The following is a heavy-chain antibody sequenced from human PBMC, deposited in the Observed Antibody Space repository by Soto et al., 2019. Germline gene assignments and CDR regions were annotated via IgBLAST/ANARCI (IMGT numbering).Heavy chain of an antibody. D-gene: IGHD6-13*01. V-gene: IGHV1-18*01. CDR2: ISGDNINS. J-gene: IGHJ6*02. CDR1: GFTFSDYG. Sequence: ASVKVSCKASGFTFSDYGLSWVRQAPGQSLEWMGWISGDNINSKYSQKFQGRITMTTDTSTATASMELRSLTSDDTAVYYCGREGQQLAQEKYYQFNGMDVWGQGTTVTV. CDR3: GREGQQLAQEKYYQFNGMDV.